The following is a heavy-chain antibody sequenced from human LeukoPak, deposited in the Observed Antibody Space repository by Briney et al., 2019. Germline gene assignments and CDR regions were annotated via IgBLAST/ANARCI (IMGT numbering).Heavy chain of an antibody. V-gene: IGHV1-3*01. CDR1: GYTFTNYA. D-gene: IGHD5-24*01. CDR2: INAGNGDT. Sequence: ASVKVSCKASGYTFTNYAVNWLRQAPGQRLEWMGWINAGNGDTKFSQNYQARVTITRDASASTAYMELSSLTSEDTAVYYCTRGRWSATTASYYLDFWGQGTLVTVSS. CDR3: TRGRWSATTASYYLDF. J-gene: IGHJ4*02.